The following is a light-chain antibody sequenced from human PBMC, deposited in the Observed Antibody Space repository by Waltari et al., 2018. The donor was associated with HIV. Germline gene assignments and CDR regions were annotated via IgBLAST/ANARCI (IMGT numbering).Light chain of an antibody. CDR1: SGHSRTI. Sequence: QPVLTHSSSASASLGSSVKLTCTLTSGHSRTIIAWHQQQPGKAPRYLMKLEGGGGDNKGSGVPDRFSGSSSGADRYLTISNLQFEDEADYYCETWDSSTWVFGGGTKVTVL. J-gene: IGLJ3*02. CDR3: ETWDSSTWV. V-gene: IGLV4-60*02. CDR2: LEGGGGD.